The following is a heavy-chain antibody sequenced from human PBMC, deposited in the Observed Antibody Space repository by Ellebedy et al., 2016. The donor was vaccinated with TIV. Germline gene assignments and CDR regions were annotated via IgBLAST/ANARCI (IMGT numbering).Heavy chain of an antibody. CDR3: ARGGGFDGWGSHTFDY. J-gene: IGHJ4*02. CDR1: GFSFTNYW. D-gene: IGHD3-10*01. V-gene: IGHV5-51*01. CDR2: IFPADSDV. Sequence: GESLKISCEASGFSFTNYWIGWVRQLPGKGLEWVGIIFPADSDVEYNPSFQGQVTVSADKSLNTAYLHWRRLQAADSAMYYCARGGGFDGWGSHTFDYWGQGTLVTVSS.